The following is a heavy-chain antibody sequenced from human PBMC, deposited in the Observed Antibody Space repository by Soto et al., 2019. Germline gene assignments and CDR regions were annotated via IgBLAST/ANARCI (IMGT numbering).Heavy chain of an antibody. CDR1: GFTFSGFD. CDR2: IGTAGDT. CDR3: AKSQEIGTHFFDS. Sequence: GGSLRLSCEASGFTFSGFDMHWVRQPTGKGLEWVSSIGTAGDTYYAVPVKGRFTISRDNAKNSLSLQMNSLRAGDMAVYFCAKSQEIGTHFFDSWGQGXQVTVYS. J-gene: IGHJ4*02. V-gene: IGHV3-13*01. D-gene: IGHD6-13*01.